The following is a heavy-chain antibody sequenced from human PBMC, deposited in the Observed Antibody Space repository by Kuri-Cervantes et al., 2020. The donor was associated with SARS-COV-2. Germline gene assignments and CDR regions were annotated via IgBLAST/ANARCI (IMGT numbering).Heavy chain of an antibody. CDR2: ISGRSTYI. CDR1: GFTFRSYS. CDR3: ARDLAAAGMDI. J-gene: IGHJ6*02. D-gene: IGHD6-13*01. Sequence: GRSLRLSCAASGFTFRSYSFNWVRQAPGKGLEWVSSISGRSTYIYYADSVKARFTISRDDANNSLYLPINSLRAEDTGVYYCARDLAAAGMDIWGQGTTVTVSS. V-gene: IGHV3-21*01.